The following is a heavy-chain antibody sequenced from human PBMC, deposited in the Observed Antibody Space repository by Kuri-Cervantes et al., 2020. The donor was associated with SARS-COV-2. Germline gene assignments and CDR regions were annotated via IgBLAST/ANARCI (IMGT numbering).Heavy chain of an antibody. CDR1: GGSISSYY. CDR3: ARDSHRSGYLYYFDY. V-gene: IGHV4-4*07. J-gene: IGHJ4*02. Sequence: SETLSLTCTVSGGSISSYYWSWIRQPAGKGLEWIGRIYTSGSTNYNPSLKSRVTMSVDTSKKQFSLKLSSVTAADTAVYYCARDSHRSGYLYYFDYWGQGTLVTVSS. CDR2: IYTSGST. D-gene: IGHD3-3*01.